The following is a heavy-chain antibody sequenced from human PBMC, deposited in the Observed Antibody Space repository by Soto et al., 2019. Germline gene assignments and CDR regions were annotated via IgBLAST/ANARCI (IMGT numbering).Heavy chain of an antibody. V-gene: IGHV3-9*01. D-gene: IGHD3-3*01. Sequence: EVQLVESGGGLVQPGGSLRLSCAASGFTFDDYAMHWVRQVPGKGLEWVSGIKWNGGSLVYADSVKGRFTISRDNAKNSLYLQMNSLRVEDTALYYCVKDSLIDVWSGYFDWGQGTLVTVSS. CDR3: VKDSLIDVWSGYFD. J-gene: IGHJ4*02. CDR1: GFTFDDYA. CDR2: IKWNGGSL.